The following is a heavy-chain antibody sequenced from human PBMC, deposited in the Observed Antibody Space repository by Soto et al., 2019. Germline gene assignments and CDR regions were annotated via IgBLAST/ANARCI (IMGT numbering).Heavy chain of an antibody. CDR1: GYTFTSYD. Sequence: QVQLVQSGAEVKKPGASVKVSCKASGYTFTSYDINWVRQATGQGLEWMGWMNPNSGNTGYAQKFQGRVTITRNTSISTAYIELGSLSSEDTAVYYCASPARNYDFWSGYSFDIWGQGTMVTVSS. D-gene: IGHD3-3*01. V-gene: IGHV1-8*01. J-gene: IGHJ3*02. CDR2: MNPNSGNT. CDR3: ASPARNYDFWSGYSFDI.